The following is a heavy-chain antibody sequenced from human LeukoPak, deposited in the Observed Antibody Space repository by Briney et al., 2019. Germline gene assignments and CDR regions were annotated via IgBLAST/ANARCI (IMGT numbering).Heavy chain of an antibody. D-gene: IGHD3-10*01. Sequence: SETLSLTCTVSGGSISSYYWSWIRQPPGKGLEWIGYIYYSGSTNYNPSLKSRVTISVDTSKNQFSLKLSSVTAADTAVYYCARERDYYGSGSYYYYYYGMDVWGQGTTVTVSS. CDR1: GGSISSYY. CDR3: ARERDYYGSGSYYYYYYGMDV. J-gene: IGHJ6*02. CDR2: IYYSGST. V-gene: IGHV4-59*01.